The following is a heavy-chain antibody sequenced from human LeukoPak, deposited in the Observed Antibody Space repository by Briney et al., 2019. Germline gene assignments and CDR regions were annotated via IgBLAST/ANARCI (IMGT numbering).Heavy chain of an antibody. Sequence: GGSLRLSCAASGFTFSSYSMNWVLQAPGKGLEWVSSISSSSSYIYYADSVKGRFTISRDNAKNSLYLQMNSLRAEDTAVYYCARGPIAVAVDDAFDIWGQGTMVTVSS. CDR2: ISSSSSYI. CDR3: ARGPIAVAVDDAFDI. D-gene: IGHD6-19*01. CDR1: GFTFSSYS. J-gene: IGHJ3*02. V-gene: IGHV3-21*01.